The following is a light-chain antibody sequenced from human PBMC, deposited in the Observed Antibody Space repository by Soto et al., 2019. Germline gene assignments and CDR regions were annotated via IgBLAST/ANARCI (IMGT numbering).Light chain of an antibody. J-gene: IGKJ2*01. CDR1: RSITNF. CDR2: AAS. V-gene: IGKV1-39*01. CDR3: QQSYSTPYT. Sequence: IQMTQSPSSLSASVGDRVTITCRASRSITNFLNWYQQKPGKAPNLLIYAASGLQSGVPSRFSGSGSGTDFTLTISSLQPEDAAIYYCQQSYSTPYTFGQGTKLQIK.